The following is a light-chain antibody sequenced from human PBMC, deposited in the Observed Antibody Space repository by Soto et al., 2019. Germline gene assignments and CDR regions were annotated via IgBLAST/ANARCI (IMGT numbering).Light chain of an antibody. V-gene: IGKV1-27*01. CDR1: QGIGYN. CDR3: QKYDSVPWS. Sequence: DIQMTQSPTSLSASVGDRVTITCRASQGIGYNLAWYQQKPGKVPKVLIYTASTLHSGVPSRFSGSGSGTEFTLNINSLQPEDVATYFCQKYDSVPWSFGQGPMVEI. J-gene: IGKJ1*01. CDR2: TAS.